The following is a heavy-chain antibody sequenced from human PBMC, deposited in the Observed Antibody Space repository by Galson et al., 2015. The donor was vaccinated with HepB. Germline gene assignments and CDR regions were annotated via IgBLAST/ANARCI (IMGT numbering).Heavy chain of an antibody. D-gene: IGHD3-10*01. CDR2: IKEDGSEK. J-gene: IGHJ4*02. V-gene: IGHV3-7*01. CDR1: GFTISSYW. CDR3: ARDRFGEKPSPDY. Sequence: SLRLSCAASGFTISSYWMTWVRQAPGKGLEWVGNIKEDGSEKYYVESVKGRFTISRDNAKNSLYLQMNSLRAEDTAVYYCARDRFGEKPSPDYWGQGTLVTVSS.